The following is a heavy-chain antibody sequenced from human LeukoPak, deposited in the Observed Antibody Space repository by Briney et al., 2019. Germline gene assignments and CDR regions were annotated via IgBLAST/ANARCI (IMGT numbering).Heavy chain of an antibody. J-gene: IGHJ3*02. Sequence: GGSLRLSCAASGFTFSSYGMHWVRQAPGKGLGWVAFIRYDGSNKYYADSVKGRFTISRDNSKNTLYLQMNSLRAEDTAVYYCAKDSSYYDILSGYYRPGAFDIWGQGTMVTVSS. CDR1: GFTFSSYG. V-gene: IGHV3-30*02. D-gene: IGHD3-9*01. CDR2: IRYDGSNK. CDR3: AKDSSYYDILSGYYRPGAFDI.